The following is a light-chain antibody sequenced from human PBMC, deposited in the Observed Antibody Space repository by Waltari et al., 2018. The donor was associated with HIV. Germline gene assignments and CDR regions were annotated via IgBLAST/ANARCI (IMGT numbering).Light chain of an antibody. Sequence: QSALTQPASVSGSPGQSITISCTGTSTDVGGYTLFSWYQQHPGKAPKLMIYEVSKRPSEVSNRFSGSKSGNTASLTISELQAEDEADYYCCAYAGSTTYVIFGGGTKLTVL. CDR2: EVS. CDR3: CAYAGSTTYVI. CDR1: STDVGGYTL. J-gene: IGLJ2*01. V-gene: IGLV2-23*02.